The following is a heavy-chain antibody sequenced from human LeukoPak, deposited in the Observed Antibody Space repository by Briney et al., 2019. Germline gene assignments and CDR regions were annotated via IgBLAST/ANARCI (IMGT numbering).Heavy chain of an antibody. J-gene: IGHJ6*01. CDR3: AKDLALGQWLSRSAGMDV. Sequence: PGGSLRLSCAASGFTFRSYGMHWVRQAPGKGLEWVAVISYDGSNKYYADSVKRRFTISRDNPKNTLYLQMNSLRAEDTAVYYCAKDLALGQWLSRSAGMDVWAQGTTVTVSS. CDR1: GFTFRSYG. D-gene: IGHD6-19*01. V-gene: IGHV3-30*18. CDR2: ISYDGSNK.